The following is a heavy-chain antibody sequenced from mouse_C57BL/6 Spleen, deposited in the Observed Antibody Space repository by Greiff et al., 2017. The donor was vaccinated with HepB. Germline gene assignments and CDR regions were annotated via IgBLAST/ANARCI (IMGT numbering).Heavy chain of an antibody. Sequence: EVQLQQSGPVLVKPGASVKMSCKASGYTFTDYYMNWVKQSHGKSLEWIGVINPYNGGTSYNQKFKGKATLTVDKSSSTAYMELNSLTSEDSAVYYCASSRTTVVGFDYWGQGTTLTVSS. J-gene: IGHJ2*01. D-gene: IGHD1-1*01. V-gene: IGHV1-19*01. CDR2: INPYNGGT. CDR3: ASSRTTVVGFDY. CDR1: GYTFTDYY.